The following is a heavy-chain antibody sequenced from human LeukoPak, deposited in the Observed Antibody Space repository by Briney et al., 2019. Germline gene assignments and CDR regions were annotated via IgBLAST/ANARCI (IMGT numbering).Heavy chain of an antibody. Sequence: SQTLSLTCAISGDSVSSNSAAWNWIRQSPSRGLEWLGRTYYRSKWYNDYAVSVKSRITINPDTSENQFSLQLNSVTPEDTAVYYCARAGITMVRGVIITGSIDYWGQGTLVTVSS. CDR1: GDSVSSNSAA. V-gene: IGHV6-1*01. J-gene: IGHJ4*02. CDR2: TYYRSKWYN. D-gene: IGHD3-10*01. CDR3: ARAGITMVRGVIITGSIDY.